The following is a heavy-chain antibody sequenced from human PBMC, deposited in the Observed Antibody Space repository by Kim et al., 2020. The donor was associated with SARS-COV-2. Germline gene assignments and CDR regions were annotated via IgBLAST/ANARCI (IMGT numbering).Heavy chain of an antibody. Sequence: GESLKISCKGSGYSFTSYWISWVRQMPGKGLEWMGRIDPSDSYTNYSPSFQGHVTISADKSISTAYLQWSSLKASDTAMYYCASRGYSYDPQTYYYYYGMDVWGQETTVTVSS. CDR3: ASRGYSYDPQTYYYYYGMDV. CDR1: GYSFTSYW. V-gene: IGHV5-10-1*01. D-gene: IGHD5-18*01. J-gene: IGHJ6*02. CDR2: IDPSDSYT.